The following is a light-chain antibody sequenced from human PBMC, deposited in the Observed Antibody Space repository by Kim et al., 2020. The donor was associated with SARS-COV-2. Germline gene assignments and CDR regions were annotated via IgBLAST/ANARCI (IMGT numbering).Light chain of an antibody. Sequence: DIQMTQSPSSLSASVGDRVTITCRASQSVNSYLNWYQQKPGKAPKLLIYAASSLQSGVPSRFSGSGSGTDFILTISSLQPEDSATYYCEQGYSIPWTFGQGTKVDIK. J-gene: IGKJ1*01. CDR1: QSVNSY. CDR2: AAS. CDR3: EQGYSIPWT. V-gene: IGKV1-39*01.